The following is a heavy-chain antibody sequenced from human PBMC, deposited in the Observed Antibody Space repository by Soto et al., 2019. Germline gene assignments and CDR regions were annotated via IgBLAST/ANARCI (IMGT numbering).Heavy chain of an antibody. J-gene: IGHJ4*01. CDR1: GFTFSNAW. Sequence: GGSLRLSCAASGFTFSNAWINWVRQAPGKGLEWVGRIKSKTDGGTTDFAAPVKGRFAISRDDSKDMVYLQMNSLETEDTGIYFCTPDSYSALIVVRFDNWGHGTLVTVSS. CDR2: IKSKTDGGTT. V-gene: IGHV3-15*07. D-gene: IGHD3-22*01. CDR3: TPDSYSALIVVRFDN.